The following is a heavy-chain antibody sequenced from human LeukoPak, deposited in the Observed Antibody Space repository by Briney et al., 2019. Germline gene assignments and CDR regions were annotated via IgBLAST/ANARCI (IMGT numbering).Heavy chain of an antibody. D-gene: IGHD2-2*01. Sequence: GGSLRLSCSASGFTFSSYAMHWVRQAPGKGLEYVSAISSNGGSTYYADSVKGRFTISRDNSKNTLYLQMSSLRAEDTAVYYCQIPSTAAPFDYWGQGTLVTVSS. CDR2: ISSNGGST. V-gene: IGHV3-64D*06. J-gene: IGHJ4*02. CDR3: QIPSTAAPFDY. CDR1: GFTFSSYA.